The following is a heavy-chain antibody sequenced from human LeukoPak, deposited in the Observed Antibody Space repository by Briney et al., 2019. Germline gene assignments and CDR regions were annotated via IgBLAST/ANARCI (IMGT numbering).Heavy chain of an antibody. CDR2: IYYSGST. Sequence: AETLSLSCTVSGCSISSYYWSWIRQPPGKGLEWIGYIYYSGSTNYNHSLKSRVTISVDTSKNQFSLKLSSVTAADTAVYYCARQATRISYGIDVWGQGTTVTVSS. J-gene: IGHJ6*02. CDR1: GCSISSYY. D-gene: IGHD1-14*01. CDR3: ARQATRISYGIDV. V-gene: IGHV4-59*08.